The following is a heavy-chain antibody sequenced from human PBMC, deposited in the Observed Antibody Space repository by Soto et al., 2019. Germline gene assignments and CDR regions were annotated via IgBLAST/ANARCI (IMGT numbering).Heavy chain of an antibody. Sequence: GGSLRLSCAASGFTFSSYGMHWVRQAPGKGLEWVAVISYDGSNKYYADSVKGRFTISRDNSKNTLYLQMNSLRAEDTAVYYCAKDLLPITMVRGPQWFDPWGQGTLVTVSS. CDR2: ISYDGSNK. CDR3: AKDLLPITMVRGPQWFDP. J-gene: IGHJ5*02. D-gene: IGHD3-10*01. V-gene: IGHV3-30*18. CDR1: GFTFSSYG.